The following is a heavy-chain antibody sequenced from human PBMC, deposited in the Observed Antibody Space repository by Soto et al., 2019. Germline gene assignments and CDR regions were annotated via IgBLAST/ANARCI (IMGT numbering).Heavy chain of an antibody. CDR2: INPSRGGT. D-gene: IGHD6-13*01. J-gene: IGHJ3*02. Sequence: QVQLVQSGAEVKKPGASVRVSCKASAYTFTSYYVHWVRQAPGQGPEWMGMINPSRGGTDYAQKFQGIVTMTRDRSTTTVYMELSSLRSEDTAIYYCTRSIITTAGTDAFEIWGQGTLVTVSS. V-gene: IGHV1-46*03. CDR3: TRSIITTAGTDAFEI. CDR1: AYTFTSYY.